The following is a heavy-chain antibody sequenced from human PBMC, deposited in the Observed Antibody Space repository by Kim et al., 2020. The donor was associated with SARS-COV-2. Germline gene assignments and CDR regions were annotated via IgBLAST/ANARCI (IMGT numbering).Heavy chain of an antibody. V-gene: IGHV4-39*01. CDR3: ANLYGDYDNY. D-gene: IGHD4-17*01. Sequence: CCSPSLKSRVTISVDTSKNQFALRLSSVTAADTAVYYCANLYGDYDNYWGQGTLVTVSS. J-gene: IGHJ4*02.